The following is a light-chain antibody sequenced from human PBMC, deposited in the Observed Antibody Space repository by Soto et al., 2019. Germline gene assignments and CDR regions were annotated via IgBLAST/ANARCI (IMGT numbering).Light chain of an antibody. CDR1: ESVASSY. CDR2: GAS. J-gene: IGKJ3*01. V-gene: IGKV3-20*01. CDR3: QQYYSTPLFT. Sequence: EIVLTQSPGTLSLSPGERATLSCRASESVASSYLAWYQQKPGQAPRLLIYGASSRATGIPDRFSGRGSGTDFTLTISRLEPEDFAVYYCQQYYSTPLFTFGPGTKVDIK.